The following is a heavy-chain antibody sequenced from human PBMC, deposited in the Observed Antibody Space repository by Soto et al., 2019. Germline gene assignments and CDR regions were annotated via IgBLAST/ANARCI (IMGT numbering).Heavy chain of an antibody. V-gene: IGHV3-23*01. J-gene: IGHJ4*02. CDR3: ANPSCEYQLLCGVDY. CDR1: GFTFSSYA. D-gene: IGHD2-2*01. CDR2: ISGSGGST. Sequence: EVQLLESGGGLVQPGGSLRLSCAASGFTFSSYAMSWVRQAPGKGLEWVSAISGSGGSTYYADSVKGRFTISRDNSKSTLYLQMNSLRAEDTAVYYCANPSCEYQLLCGVDYWGQGTLVTVSS.